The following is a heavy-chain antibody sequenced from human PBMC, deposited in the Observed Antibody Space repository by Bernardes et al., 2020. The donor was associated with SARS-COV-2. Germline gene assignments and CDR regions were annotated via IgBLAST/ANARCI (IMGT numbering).Heavy chain of an antibody. D-gene: IGHD3-10*01. J-gene: IGHJ6*02. CDR1: GFTFSYYG. CDR2: ISYDGRSK. CDR3: AKDREFYGSGTYYGSYYYYGMDV. Sequence: GGSLRLSCAASGFTFSYYGMHWVRQAPGKGLEWVAFISYDGRSKHYGGSVTGRFTISRDKSKNTLYLQMNSLKPEDTAVYYCAKDREFYGSGTYYGSYYYYGMDVWGQGATVTVSS. V-gene: IGHV3-30*18.